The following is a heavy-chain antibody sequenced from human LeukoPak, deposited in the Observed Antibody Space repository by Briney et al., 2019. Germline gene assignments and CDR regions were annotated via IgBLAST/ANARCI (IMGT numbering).Heavy chain of an antibody. V-gene: IGHV3-13*01. D-gene: IGHD3-22*01. CDR1: GFTFSMYE. CDR2: IGVTGDT. CDR3: ARLSITMRHWDV. J-gene: IGHJ6*02. Sequence: GGSLRLSCAASGFTFSMYEMHWVRQPTGKGLEWVSVIGVTGDTYYSASVKGRFLISRESAKDSVDLQMNSLSPGDTAVYYCARLSITMRHWDVWGQGTSVTVCS.